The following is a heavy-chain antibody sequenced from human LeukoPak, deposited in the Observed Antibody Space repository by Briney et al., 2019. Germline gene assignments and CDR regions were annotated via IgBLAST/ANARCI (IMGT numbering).Heavy chain of an antibody. V-gene: IGHV3-74*01. CDR3: ARDKVYSADY. J-gene: IGHJ4*02. CDR2: INGDGSNT. Sequence: GGSVRLSCAASGFGFNTYWMHWVRQAPGKGRVWVSRINGDGSNTTYADSVKGRFTISRDNAKNPLYLQMNSLRAEDTAVYYCARDKVYSADYWGQGTLVTVSS. CDR1: GFGFNTYW. D-gene: IGHD1-14*01.